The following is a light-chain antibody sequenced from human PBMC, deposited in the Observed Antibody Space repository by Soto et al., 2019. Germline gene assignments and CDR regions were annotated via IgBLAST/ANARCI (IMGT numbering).Light chain of an antibody. CDR2: GAS. V-gene: IGKV3-15*01. CDR1: QSVSSN. CDR3: QQYNNWPPLT. J-gene: IGKJ4*01. Sequence: ETVMTQSPATLSVSPGESATLSCRASQSVSSNLAWYQQKPGQAPRLLIYGASTRATAIPARFSGSGSGTEFTLTISSLQSEAFAVYYCQQYNNWPPLTFGGGTKVEIK.